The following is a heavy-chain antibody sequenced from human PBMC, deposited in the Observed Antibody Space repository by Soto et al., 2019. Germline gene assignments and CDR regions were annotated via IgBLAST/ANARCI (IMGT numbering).Heavy chain of an antibody. V-gene: IGHV4-4*07. Sequence: SETLSLTCTVSGASISGFYWSWIRKSAGKGLEWIGRIYATGTTDYNPSLKSRVMMSVDTSKKQFSLKLRSVTAADTAVYYCVRDGTKTLRDWFDPWGQGISVTVSS. CDR1: GASISGFY. CDR3: VRDGTKTLRDWFDP. J-gene: IGHJ5*02. D-gene: IGHD1-1*01. CDR2: IYATGTT.